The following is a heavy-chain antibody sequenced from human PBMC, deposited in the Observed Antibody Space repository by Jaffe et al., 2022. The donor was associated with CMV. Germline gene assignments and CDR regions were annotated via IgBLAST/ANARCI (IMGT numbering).Heavy chain of an antibody. J-gene: IGHJ6*02. CDR1: GFTFSNAW. CDR2: IKSKTDGGTT. D-gene: IGHD3-3*01. Sequence: EVQLVESGGGLVKPGGSLRLSCAASGFTFSNAWMSWVRQAPGKGLEWVGRIKSKTDGGTTDYAAPVKGRFTISRDDSKNTLYLQMNSLKTEDTAVYYCTTGKRITIFGVVIQDYYGMDVWGQGTTVTVSS. V-gene: IGHV3-15*01. CDR3: TTGKRITIFGVVIQDYYGMDV.